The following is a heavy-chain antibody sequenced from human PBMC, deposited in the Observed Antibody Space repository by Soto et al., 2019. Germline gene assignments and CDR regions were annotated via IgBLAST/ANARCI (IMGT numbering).Heavy chain of an antibody. CDR2: ISGSGGST. D-gene: IGHD3-16*01. J-gene: IGHJ4*02. V-gene: IGHV3-23*01. Sequence: EVQLLESGGGLVQPGGSLRLSCAASGFTFSSYAMSWVRQAPGKGLEWVSAISGSGGSTYYADSVKGRFTISRDNSKHTLTLQMNSLRAEDTAVYYGAKASIWGCDYWGQGTLVTVSS. CDR1: GFTFSSYA. CDR3: AKASIWGCDY.